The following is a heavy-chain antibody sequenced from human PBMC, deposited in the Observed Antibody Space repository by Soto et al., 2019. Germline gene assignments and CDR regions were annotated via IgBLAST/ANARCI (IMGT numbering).Heavy chain of an antibody. CDR2: MSYDGSDT. CDR3: TIVRVADSALDH. V-gene: IGHV3-30*02. D-gene: IGHD3-10*02. J-gene: IGHJ4*02. CDR1: GLIFSNNG. Sequence: GGSLRLSCVGSGLIFSNNGMHWVRQTPGKGLEWVAFMSYDGSDTFYADSVKGRFTISRDNSKNTLFLHMSNLRAEDTAMYYCTIVRVADSALDHWGQGTLVTVSS.